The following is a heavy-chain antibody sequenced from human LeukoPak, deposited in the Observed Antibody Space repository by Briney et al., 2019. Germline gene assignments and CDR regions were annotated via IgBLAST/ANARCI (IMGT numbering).Heavy chain of an antibody. CDR3: ARDLWEYYYGMDV. CDR1: GGTFSSYA. Sequence: GASVTVSCKASGGTFSSYAISWVRQAPGQGLEWMGGIIPIFGTANYAQKFQGRVTITVDESTSTAYMELSSLRSEDTAVYYCARDLWEYYYGMDVWGQGTTVTVSS. D-gene: IGHD1-26*01. J-gene: IGHJ6*02. CDR2: IIPIFGTA. V-gene: IGHV1-69*13.